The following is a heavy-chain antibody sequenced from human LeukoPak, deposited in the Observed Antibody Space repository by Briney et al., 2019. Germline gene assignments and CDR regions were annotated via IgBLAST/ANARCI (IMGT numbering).Heavy chain of an antibody. Sequence: GGSLRLSCAASGFTFDDYAMHWVRQAPGKGLEWVSLISWDGGSTYYADSVKGRFTISRDNSKNSLYLQMNSLRAEDTALYYCAKDIGLDGSGTWVEEYYFDYWGQGTLVTVSS. J-gene: IGHJ4*02. CDR2: ISWDGGST. CDR3: AKDIGLDGSGTWVEEYYFDY. V-gene: IGHV3-43D*03. CDR1: GFTFDDYA. D-gene: IGHD3-10*01.